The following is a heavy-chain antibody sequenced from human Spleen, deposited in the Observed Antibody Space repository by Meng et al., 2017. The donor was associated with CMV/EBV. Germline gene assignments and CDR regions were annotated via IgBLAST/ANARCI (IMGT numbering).Heavy chain of an antibody. CDR2: IHYHGN. V-gene: IGHV3-23*03. CDR1: GFIFSSFA. Sequence: SLRLSCAASGFIFSSFAVTWVRQAPGKGLEWVSTIHYHGNDYGDSVKGRFTVSRDDAKNMVYLQMNSLRDEDTAVYYCVKGRSLFDYWGRGTLVTVSS. CDR3: VKGRSLFDY. J-gene: IGHJ4*02.